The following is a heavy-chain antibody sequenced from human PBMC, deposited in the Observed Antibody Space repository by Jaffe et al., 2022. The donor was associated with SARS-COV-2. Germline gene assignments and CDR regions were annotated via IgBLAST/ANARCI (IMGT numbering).Heavy chain of an antibody. CDR2: ISYHGKNI. V-gene: IGHV3-30*04. CDR3: TRGDSFDGRTYSWNGFDI. CDR1: GFNFRIYA. Sequence: QVQLVESGGGVVQPGRSLRLSCAASGFNFRIYAMHWVRQAPGEGLEWAAVISYHGKNIQYADSVKGRFTISRDNSKNTVYLQMNSLKTEDTAVYYCTRGDSFDGRTYSWNGFDIWGHGTMV. D-gene: IGHD3-22*01. J-gene: IGHJ3*02.